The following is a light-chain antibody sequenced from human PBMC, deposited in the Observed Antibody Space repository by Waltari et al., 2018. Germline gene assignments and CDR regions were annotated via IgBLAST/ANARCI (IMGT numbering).Light chain of an antibody. CDR1: RSVLYNSNNKNY. V-gene: IGKV4-1*01. CDR3: QQYYSSPIS. Sequence: EIVMTQSPDPLAVSLGERAAINCKSSRSVLYNSNNKNYLAWYQQKPRQPPKLLINWASGRESGVPDRFSGSGSGTDFTLTISSLQAEDVAVYYCQQYYSSPISFGQGTRLEIK. CDR2: WAS. J-gene: IGKJ5*01.